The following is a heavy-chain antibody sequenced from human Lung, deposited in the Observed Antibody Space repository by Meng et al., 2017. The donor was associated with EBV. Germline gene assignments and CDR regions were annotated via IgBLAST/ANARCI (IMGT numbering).Heavy chain of an antibody. J-gene: IGHJ4*02. D-gene: IGHD6-19*01. V-gene: IGHV1-2*06. Sequence: QVQLMQWGVEVKKPGASVKASGTASGYTFTAYNINWVRQAPGQGPEWMGRINPGSGGAIYSQKFQRRVTLTRDTSTTYMELTSLTADDTAVYYCARELALSYSSGPLDYWGQGTLVTVSS. CDR1: GYTFTAYN. CDR3: ARELALSYSSGPLDY. CDR2: INPGSGGA.